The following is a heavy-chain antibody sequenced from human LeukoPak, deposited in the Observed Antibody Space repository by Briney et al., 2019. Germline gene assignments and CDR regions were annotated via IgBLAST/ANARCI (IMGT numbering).Heavy chain of an antibody. V-gene: IGHV4-34*01. D-gene: IGHD3-22*01. CDR1: GGSISSYY. J-gene: IGHJ6*03. Sequence: SETLSLTCTVSGGSISSYYWGWIRQPPGKGLEWIGEINHSGSTKYNPTLKSRVTISVDTSKNQFSLKLSSVTAADTAVYYCARNRRYYDTRGYYYYYYMDVWGKGTTVTISS. CDR2: INHSGST. CDR3: ARNRRYYDTRGYYYYYYMDV.